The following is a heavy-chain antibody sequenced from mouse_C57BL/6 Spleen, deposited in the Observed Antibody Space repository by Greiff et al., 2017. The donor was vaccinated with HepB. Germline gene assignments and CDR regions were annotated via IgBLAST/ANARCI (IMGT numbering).Heavy chain of an antibody. CDR2: IYPGDGDT. D-gene: IGHD1-1*01. V-gene: IGHV1-82*01. Sequence: QVQLQQSGPELVKPGASVKISCKASGYAFSSSWMNWVKQRPGKGLEWIGRIYPGDGDTNYNGKFKGKATLTADKSSSTAYMQLSSLTSEDSAVYFCARDVYYGSSYHYYAMDYWGQGTSATVSS. CDR1: GYAFSSSW. CDR3: ARDVYYGSSYHYYAMDY. J-gene: IGHJ4*01.